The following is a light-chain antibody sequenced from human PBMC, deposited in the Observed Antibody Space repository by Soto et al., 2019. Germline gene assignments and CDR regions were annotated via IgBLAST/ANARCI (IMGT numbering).Light chain of an antibody. Sequence: EIVLTQSPATLSLSPGERATLSCRASQSIRTYLAWYQHKPGQAPRLLIYDASNRATGIPARFSGSGSGTAFTLTISSLEPEDFAVYYCQQRSNPFTFGPGTNVYI. V-gene: IGKV3-11*01. CDR2: DAS. CDR1: QSIRTY. CDR3: QQRSNPFT. J-gene: IGKJ3*01.